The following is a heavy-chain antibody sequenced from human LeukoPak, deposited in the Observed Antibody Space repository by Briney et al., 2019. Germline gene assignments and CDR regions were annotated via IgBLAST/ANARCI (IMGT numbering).Heavy chain of an antibody. D-gene: IGHD5-24*01. CDR2: KKQDGSHS. Sequence: GGSLRLSCATSGFTFSDYWMAWVRQAPGKGLEWVANKKQDGSHSYYVDSVRGRFNISRDNAKSSLFLQMNSLRVEDTAVYYCANLWEMGYWGQGTLVTVSS. V-gene: IGHV3-7*01. CDR3: ANLWEMGY. CDR1: GFTFSDYW. J-gene: IGHJ4*02.